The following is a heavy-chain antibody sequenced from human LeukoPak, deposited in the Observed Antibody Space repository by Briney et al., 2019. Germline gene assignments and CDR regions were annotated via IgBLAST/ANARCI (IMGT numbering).Heavy chain of an antibody. CDR1: GFTFSTYA. D-gene: IGHD1-14*01. Sequence: GGSLRLSCAASGFTFSTYAMIEVPQPPGKAREWVSAMSTIGSKPYDADSVKGRFTISRDNSKNTLYLQMNSLRAGDTAIYYCAKASTVLKPIDSWGQGTLVTVSS. CDR2: MSTIGSKP. J-gene: IGHJ4*02. CDR3: AKASTVLKPIDS. V-gene: IGHV3-23*01.